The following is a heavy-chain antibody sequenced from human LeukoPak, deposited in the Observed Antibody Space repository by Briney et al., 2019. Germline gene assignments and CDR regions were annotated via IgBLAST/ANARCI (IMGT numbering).Heavy chain of an antibody. CDR1: GYTFTSYG. CDR3: ASLNVAVDAFDI. CDR2: ISAYNGNT. V-gene: IGHV1-18*01. D-gene: IGHD6-19*01. Sequence: ASVKVSCKASGYTFTSYGISWVRQAPGQGLEWVGWISAYNGNTNYAQKLQGRVTMTTDTSTSTAYMELRSLRSDDTAVYYCASLNVAVDAFDIWGQGAMVTVSS. J-gene: IGHJ3*02.